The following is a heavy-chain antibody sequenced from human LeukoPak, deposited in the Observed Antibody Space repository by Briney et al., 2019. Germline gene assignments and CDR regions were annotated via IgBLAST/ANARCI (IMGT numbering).Heavy chain of an antibody. D-gene: IGHD3-10*01. CDR3: ARESFGELFTFFDY. Sequence: GGSLRLSCAASGFTFSDYYMGWIRQAPGKGLEWVSYISSSGSTIYYADSVKGRFTISRDNAKNSLYLQMNGLRAEGTAVYYCARESFGELFTFFDYWGQGTLVTVSS. V-gene: IGHV3-11*01. CDR2: ISSSGSTI. CDR1: GFTFSDYY. J-gene: IGHJ4*02.